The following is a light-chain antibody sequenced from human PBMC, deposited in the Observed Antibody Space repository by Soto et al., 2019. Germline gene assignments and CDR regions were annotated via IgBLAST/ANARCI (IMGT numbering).Light chain of an antibody. J-gene: IGLJ2*01. CDR3: TSYTGSSVV. V-gene: IGLV2-14*01. Sequence: QSALTQPASVSGSPRQSITISCTGASSDIGIYNYVSWYQQHPGKAPKLIIYDVTNRPSGVSNRFSGSKSGNTASLTISGLQAEDEADYYCTSYTGSSVVFGGGTKVTVL. CDR1: SSDIGIYNY. CDR2: DVT.